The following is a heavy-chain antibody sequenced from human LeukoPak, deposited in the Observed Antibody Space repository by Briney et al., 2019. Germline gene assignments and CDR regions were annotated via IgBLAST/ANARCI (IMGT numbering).Heavy chain of an antibody. D-gene: IGHD2-15*01. Sequence: GGSLRLSCAASGFSFRSYDMHWVRQAPGKGLEWVSAISGSGGSTYYADSVKGRFTISRDNSKNTLYLQMNSLRAEDTAVYYCARSGLLDYWGQGTLVTVSS. J-gene: IGHJ4*02. CDR2: ISGSGGST. CDR1: GFSFRSYD. CDR3: ARSGLLDY. V-gene: IGHV3-23*01.